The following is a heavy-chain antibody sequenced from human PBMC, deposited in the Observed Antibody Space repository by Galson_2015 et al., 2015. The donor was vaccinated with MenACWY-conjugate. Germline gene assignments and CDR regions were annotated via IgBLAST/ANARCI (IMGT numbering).Heavy chain of an antibody. CDR1: GFSFSNYA. Sequence: SLRLSCAASGFSFSNYAMIWVRQAPGKGLEWVSGISGSGRSTFYADSVKGRFTISRDNSKNTLYLQLSSLRVEDTAVYYCAKPAGGWIYGVDVWGHGTTVTVSS. D-gene: IGHD5-12*01. V-gene: IGHV3-23*01. CDR2: ISGSGRST. J-gene: IGHJ6*02. CDR3: AKPAGGWIYGVDV.